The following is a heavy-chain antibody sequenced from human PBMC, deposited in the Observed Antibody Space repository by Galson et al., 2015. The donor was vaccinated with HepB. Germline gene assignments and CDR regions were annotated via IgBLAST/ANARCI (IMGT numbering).Heavy chain of an antibody. D-gene: IGHD6-13*01. J-gene: IGHJ4*02. Sequence: ETLSLTCTVSGGSVSSDRSYWSWIRQPPGKGLERIGYIFYSGSSNYSPSLKSRVTISIDTSKNQFSLNLSPVTTADTAVYYCARSYGRSWYYDYWGQGTLVTVSS. CDR1: GGSVSSDRSY. V-gene: IGHV4-61*01. CDR2: IFYSGSS. CDR3: ARSYGRSWYYDY.